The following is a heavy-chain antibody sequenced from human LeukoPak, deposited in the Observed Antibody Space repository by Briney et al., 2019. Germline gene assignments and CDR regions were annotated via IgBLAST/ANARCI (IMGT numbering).Heavy chain of an antibody. D-gene: IGHD2-2*01. J-gene: IGHJ4*02. Sequence: PSETLSLTCAVSGGSISSSNWWSWVRQPPGKGLEWIGEIYHSGSTNYNPSLKSRVTISVDKSKNQFSLKLSSVTAADTAVYYCARMEGYCSSTSCSSPDYWGQGTLVTVSS. CDR1: GGSISSSNW. V-gene: IGHV4-4*02. CDR3: ARMEGYCSSTSCSSPDY. CDR2: IYHSGST.